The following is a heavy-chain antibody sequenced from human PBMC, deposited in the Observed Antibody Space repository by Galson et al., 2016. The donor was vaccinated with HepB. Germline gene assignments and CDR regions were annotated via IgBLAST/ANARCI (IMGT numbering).Heavy chain of an antibody. J-gene: IGHJ3*02. Sequence: SLRLSCAVSGFTFSSYWMHWVRQAPGKGLVWVSRIHIDGSSTNYADSVKGRFTISRDNAKNTLYLQMDSPRAEDTAVYYCARESNPYAYNGIWSGYFFALDMWGQGTMVTVSA. V-gene: IGHV3-74*01. CDR3: ARESNPYAYNGIWSGYFFALDM. D-gene: IGHD3-3*01. CDR2: IHIDGSST. CDR1: GFTFSSYW.